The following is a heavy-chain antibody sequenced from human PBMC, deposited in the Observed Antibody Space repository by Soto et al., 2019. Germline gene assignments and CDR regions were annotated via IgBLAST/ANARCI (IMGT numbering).Heavy chain of an antibody. D-gene: IGHD3-22*01. J-gene: IGHJ6*02. Sequence: QVQLVESGGGVVQPGRSLRLSCAASGFTFSSYAMHWVRQAPGKGLEWVAVISYDGSNKYYADSVKGRFTISRDNSKNTLYLQMTSLRAEDTAVYYCARDSGYHLGMDVWGQGTTVTVSS. CDR2: ISYDGSNK. CDR1: GFTFSSYA. V-gene: IGHV3-30-3*01. CDR3: ARDSGYHLGMDV.